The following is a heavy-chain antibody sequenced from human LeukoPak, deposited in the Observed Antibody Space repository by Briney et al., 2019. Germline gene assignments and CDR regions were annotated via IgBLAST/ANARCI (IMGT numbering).Heavy chain of an antibody. CDR2: ISPSGDYT. CDR3: ARDNSGWSVDY. J-gene: IGHJ4*02. V-gene: IGHV1-46*04. CDR1: GYTFSSYY. Sequence: ASVKVSCKASGYTFSSYYMHWVRQAPGQGLEWMGIISPSGDYTRYAQKLQGRVSMTLDTSTSTVYMELNSLESEDTAMYYCARDNSGWSVDYWGQGTLVTVTS. D-gene: IGHD6-19*01.